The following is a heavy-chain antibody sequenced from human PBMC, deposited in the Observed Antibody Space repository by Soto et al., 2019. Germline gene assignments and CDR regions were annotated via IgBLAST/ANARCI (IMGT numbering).Heavy chain of an antibody. CDR3: VKPPANSIDSNAYYPV. J-gene: IGHJ4*02. CDR2: IGTNGGST. CDR1: GFTFSSYS. Sequence: GGSLRLSCSASGFTFSSYSIHWVRQAPGKGLEYVSSIGTNGGSTFYADSVKGRFTISRDNSKNTLYLQMNSLRDEDTAEYYCVKPPANSIDSNAYYPVWGQGTLVTVSS. D-gene: IGHD3-22*01. V-gene: IGHV3-64D*06.